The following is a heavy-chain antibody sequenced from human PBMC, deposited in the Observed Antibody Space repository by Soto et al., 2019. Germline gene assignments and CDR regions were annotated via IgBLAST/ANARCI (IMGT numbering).Heavy chain of an antibody. Sequence: RSPSLTCAISGDSGSSNSAAWNWIRQSPSRGPEWLGRTYYRSKWYNNYAVSVKSRITINPDTSKNQFSLQLNSVTAADTAVYYCACIFSGGYSYGFYYYGLDVWGQGITVTVSS. CDR1: GDSGSSNSAA. CDR2: TYYRSKWYN. V-gene: IGHV6-1*01. J-gene: IGHJ6*02. D-gene: IGHD5-18*01. CDR3: ACIFSGGYSYGFYYYGLDV.